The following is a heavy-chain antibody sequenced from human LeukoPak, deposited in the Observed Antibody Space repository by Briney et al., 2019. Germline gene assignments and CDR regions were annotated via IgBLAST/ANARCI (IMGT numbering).Heavy chain of an antibody. J-gene: IGHJ4*02. CDR2: ISGSGGST. D-gene: IGHD6-13*01. Sequence: GGSLRLSCAASGFTFSSYAMDWVRQAPGKGLEWVSAISGSGGSTYYADSVKGRFTISRDNSKDTLYLQMNSLKADDTALYYCAKASTLGYSSSWCLDYWGQGTLVTVSS. V-gene: IGHV3-23*01. CDR3: AKASTLGYSSSWCLDY. CDR1: GFTFSSYA.